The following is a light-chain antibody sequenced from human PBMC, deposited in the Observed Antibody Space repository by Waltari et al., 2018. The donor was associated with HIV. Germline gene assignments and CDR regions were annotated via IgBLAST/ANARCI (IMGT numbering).Light chain of an antibody. CDR1: QPVSSSH. Sequence: DNALPQSPATPPLSPEEGHILSCRTSQPVSSSHLAWYQQQPGQAPRLLVYGASTRAAGIPDRFSGSGSGADFTLSISRLEPEDFAVYYCHQYGSLPETFGQGTKV. V-gene: IGKV3-20*01. CDR2: GAS. CDR3: HQYGSLPET. J-gene: IGKJ1*01.